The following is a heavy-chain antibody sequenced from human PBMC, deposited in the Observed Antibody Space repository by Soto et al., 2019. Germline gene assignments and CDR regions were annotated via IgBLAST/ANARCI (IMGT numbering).Heavy chain of an antibody. CDR3: AKDRHLDNWNYTPFGY. Sequence: PGGSLRLSCAASGFTFSSYAMSWVRQAPGKGLEWVAVISYDGSNKYYADSVKGRFTISRDNSKNTLYLQMNSLRAEDTAVYYCAKDRHLDNWNYTPFGYWGQGTLVTVSS. D-gene: IGHD1-7*01. J-gene: IGHJ4*02. V-gene: IGHV3-30*18. CDR1: GFTFSSYA. CDR2: ISYDGSNK.